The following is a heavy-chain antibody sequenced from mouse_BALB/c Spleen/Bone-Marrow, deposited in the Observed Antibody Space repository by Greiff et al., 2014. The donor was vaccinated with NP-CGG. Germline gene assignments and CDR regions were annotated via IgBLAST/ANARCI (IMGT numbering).Heavy chain of an antibody. J-gene: IGHJ4*01. CDR2: IYPGDGST. CDR1: GYTFTSYY. D-gene: IGHD4-1*01. Sequence: VQLQQSGPALVKPGASVKMSCKASGYTFTSYYIHWVKQRPGQGLEWIGWIYPGDGSTKYNEKFKGKTTLTADKSSSTAYMLLSSLTSEDSAIYFCARKENWAYAMDYWGQGTSVTVSS. CDR3: ARKENWAYAMDY. V-gene: IGHV1S56*01.